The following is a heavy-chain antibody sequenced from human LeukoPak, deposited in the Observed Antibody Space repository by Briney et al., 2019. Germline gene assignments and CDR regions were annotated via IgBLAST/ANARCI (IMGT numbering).Heavy chain of an antibody. CDR2: IYYSGST. CDR3: ASVGYCSGGSCYDY. CDR1: GGSISSSSYY. V-gene: IGHV4-39*07. Sequence: PSETLSLTCTASGGSISSSSYYWGWIRQPPGKGLEWIGSIYYSGSTYYNPSLKSRVTISVDTSKNQFSLKLSSVTAADTAVYYCASVGYCSGGSCYDYWGQGTLVTVSS. D-gene: IGHD2-15*01. J-gene: IGHJ4*02.